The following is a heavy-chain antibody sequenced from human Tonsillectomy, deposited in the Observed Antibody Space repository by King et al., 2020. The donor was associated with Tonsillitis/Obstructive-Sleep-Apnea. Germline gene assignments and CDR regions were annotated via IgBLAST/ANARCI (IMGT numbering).Heavy chain of an antibody. CDR1: GYSFNAYY. J-gene: IGHJ4*02. D-gene: IGHD4-11*01. CDR2: ISPNRDGA. Sequence: VQLVESGAEVKEPGASVKVSCKASGYSFNAYYMHWVRQAPGQGLEWMGRISPNRDGAHYPKQFQGRVAMTRDASISTVYMELSRLKSDDTAVYYCARGQRDYSFDFWGQGTLVTVSS. CDR3: ARGQRDYSFDF. V-gene: IGHV1-2*06.